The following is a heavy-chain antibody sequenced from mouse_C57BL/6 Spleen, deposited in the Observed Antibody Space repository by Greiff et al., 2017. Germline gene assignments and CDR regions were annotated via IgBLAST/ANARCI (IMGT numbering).Heavy chain of an antibody. J-gene: IGHJ2*01. CDR2: INPSTGGT. CDR3: ARRASSSYFDD. Sequence: VQLQQSGPELVKPGASVKISCKASGYSFTGYYMHWVKQSSEKSLEWIGEINPSTGGTSYNQKFKGKATLTVDKSSSTAYMQLKSLTSEDSAVYYCARRASSSYFDDWGQGTTLTVSS. CDR1: GYSFTGYY. D-gene: IGHD1-1*01. V-gene: IGHV1-43*01.